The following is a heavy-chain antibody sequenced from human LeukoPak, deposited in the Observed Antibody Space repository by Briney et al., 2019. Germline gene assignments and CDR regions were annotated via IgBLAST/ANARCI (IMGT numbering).Heavy chain of an antibody. CDR2: INSDGTTI. CDR1: GLTFSGHW. J-gene: IGHJ3*02. Sequence: GGSLRLSCVASGLTFSGHWMHWVRQAPGKGLMWISRINSDGTTITYADSVKGRFTISRDNAKNSLYLQMNSLRAEDTAVYYCARDHDYVWGSYRRTPPGAFDIWGQGTMVTVSS. CDR3: ARDHDYVWGSYRRTPPGAFDI. D-gene: IGHD3-16*02. V-gene: IGHV3-74*01.